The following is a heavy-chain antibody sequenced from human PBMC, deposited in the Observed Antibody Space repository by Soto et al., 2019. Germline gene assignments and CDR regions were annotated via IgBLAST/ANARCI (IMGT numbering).Heavy chain of an antibody. CDR2: ISAYNGNT. CDR3: ARYCAGDCSPGMDV. V-gene: IGHV1-18*01. Sequence: QVQLVQSGPEVKEPGASVKVSCTASGYTFTTYGISWVRRAPGQGLEWMGWISAYNGNTNCAQNLQDRVTMTTDTSTPTAYMELRSLRYDDTAVYYGARYCAGDCSPGMDVWGQGTTVTVSS. J-gene: IGHJ6*02. CDR1: GYTFTTYG. D-gene: IGHD2-21*02.